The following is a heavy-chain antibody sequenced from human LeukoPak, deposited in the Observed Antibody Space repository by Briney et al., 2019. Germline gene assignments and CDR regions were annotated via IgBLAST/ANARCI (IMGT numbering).Heavy chain of an antibody. Sequence: GRSLRLSCAASGFTFSSYAMHWVRQAPGKGLEWVAVISYDGSNKYYADSVKGRFTISRDNSKNTLYLQMNSLRAEDTAVYYCARDRGSSWYYYYGMDVWGQGTTVTVSS. D-gene: IGHD6-13*01. CDR3: ARDRGSSWYYYYGMDV. CDR2: ISYDGSNK. CDR1: GFTFSSYA. J-gene: IGHJ6*02. V-gene: IGHV3-30-3*01.